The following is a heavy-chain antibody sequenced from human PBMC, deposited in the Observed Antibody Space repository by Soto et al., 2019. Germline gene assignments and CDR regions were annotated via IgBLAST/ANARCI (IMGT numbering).Heavy chain of an antibody. D-gene: IGHD6-25*01. CDR2: ISGTGGTT. Sequence: EVQLLESGGGLVQPGGSLRLSCAASGFTFSSYAMSWFRQAPVKGLEWVSAISGTGGTTYYADSVKGRFTISRDNSRNTLHLQMNSLRAEDTAIYYCAKFFVETGGSSGWPWSFHFWGQGTLVTVSS. V-gene: IGHV3-23*01. CDR3: AKFFVETGGSSGWPWSFHF. CDR1: GFTFSSYA. J-gene: IGHJ4*02.